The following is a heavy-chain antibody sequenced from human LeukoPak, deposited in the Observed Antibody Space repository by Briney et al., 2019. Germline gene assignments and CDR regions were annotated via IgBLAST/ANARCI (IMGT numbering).Heavy chain of an antibody. CDR2: IYYSGST. CDR3: ARHVVRRTFFDY. Sequence: SETLSLTCTVSGGSISSYYWSWIRQPPGKGLEWIGYIYYSGSTNYNPSLKSRVTISVDTSKNQFSLKLSSVTAADTAVYYCARHVVRRTFFDYWGREPWSPSPQ. V-gene: IGHV4-59*08. D-gene: IGHD2-15*01. CDR1: GGSISSYY. J-gene: IGHJ4*02.